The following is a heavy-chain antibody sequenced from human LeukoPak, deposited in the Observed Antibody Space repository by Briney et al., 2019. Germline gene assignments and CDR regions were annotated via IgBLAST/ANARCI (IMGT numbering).Heavy chain of an antibody. Sequence: SETLSLTCTVSGGSISTYYWNWIRQPPGKGLEWIGYIYHSGSTNYNPSLQSRVTISVDTSKNQFSLNLNSVTAADTAVYYCARGGAARLHFQNWGRGTLVTVSS. CDR1: GGSISTYY. D-gene: IGHD6-6*01. CDR3: ARGGAARLHFQN. CDR2: IYHSGST. V-gene: IGHV4-59*01. J-gene: IGHJ1*01.